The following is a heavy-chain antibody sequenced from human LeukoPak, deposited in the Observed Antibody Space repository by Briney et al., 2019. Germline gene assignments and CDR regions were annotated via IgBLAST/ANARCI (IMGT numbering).Heavy chain of an antibody. V-gene: IGHV3-20*04. CDR3: ARDGGSLDDYGDY. D-gene: IGHD4/OR15-4a*01. J-gene: IGHJ4*02. Sequence: AGGSLRLSCAASGFTFDDYGMSWVRQAPGKGVEWVSGINWNGGSTGYADSVKGRFTISRDNAKNSLYLQMNSLRAEDTALYYCARDGGSLDDYGDYWGQGTLVTVSS. CDR2: INWNGGST. CDR1: GFTFDDYG.